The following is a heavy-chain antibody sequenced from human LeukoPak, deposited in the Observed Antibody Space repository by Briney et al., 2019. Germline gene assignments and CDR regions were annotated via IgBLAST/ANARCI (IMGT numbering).Heavy chain of an antibody. CDR3: ARDRDCTNGVCYISWFDP. CDR1: GGTLSSYA. J-gene: IGHJ5*02. Sequence: SVKVSCKASGGTLSSYAISWVRQAPGQGLEWMGGIIPIFGTANYAQKFQGRVTITTGESTSTAYMELSSLRSEDTAVYYCARDRDCTNGVCYISWFDPWGQGTLVTVSS. V-gene: IGHV1-69*05. CDR2: IIPIFGTA. D-gene: IGHD2-8*01.